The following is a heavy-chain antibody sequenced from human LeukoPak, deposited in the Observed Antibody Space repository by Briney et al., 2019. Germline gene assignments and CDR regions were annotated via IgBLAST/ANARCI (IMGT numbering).Heavy chain of an antibody. CDR1: GFTFSDYY. CDR3: ARNYYDSSGLGLDI. D-gene: IGHD3-22*01. Sequence: GSLRLSCAASGFTFSDYYMSWIRQAPGKGLEWVSYISSSSSYTNHADSVKGRFTISRDNAKNSLYLQMNSLRAEDTAVYYCARNYYDSSGLGLDIWGQGTMVTVSS. CDR2: ISSSSSYT. V-gene: IGHV3-11*03. J-gene: IGHJ3*02.